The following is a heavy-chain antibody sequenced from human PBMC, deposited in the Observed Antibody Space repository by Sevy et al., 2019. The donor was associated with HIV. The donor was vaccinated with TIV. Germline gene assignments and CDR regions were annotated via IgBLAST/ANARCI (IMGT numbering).Heavy chain of an antibody. D-gene: IGHD2-15*01. Sequence: GGSLRLSCEASGFSFSRYWMSWVRQTPEKGLEWEANIKQDGSEKTYVDSVKGRFAISRENAKNALYLEMNSLRAEDTAVYYCATRGGSRPNYALDTWGQGTMVPVSS. V-gene: IGHV3-7*01. CDR2: IKQDGSEK. CDR1: GFSFSRYW. J-gene: IGHJ3*02. CDR3: ATRGGSRPNYALDT.